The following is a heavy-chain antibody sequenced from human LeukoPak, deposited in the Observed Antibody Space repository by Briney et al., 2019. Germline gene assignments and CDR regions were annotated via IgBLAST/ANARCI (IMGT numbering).Heavy chain of an antibody. CDR3: ARDTRGRFWSGYFDY. CDR2: ISAYNGNT. D-gene: IGHD3-3*01. V-gene: IGHV1-18*01. J-gene: IGHJ4*02. Sequence: ASVKVSCKASGYTFSSYGITLVRQAPGQGLEWMGWISAYNGNTNYAQKLQGRVTMTTDTSTSTAYMELRNLRSDDTAVYYCARDTRGRFWSGYFDYWGQGTLVTVSS. CDR1: GYTFSSYG.